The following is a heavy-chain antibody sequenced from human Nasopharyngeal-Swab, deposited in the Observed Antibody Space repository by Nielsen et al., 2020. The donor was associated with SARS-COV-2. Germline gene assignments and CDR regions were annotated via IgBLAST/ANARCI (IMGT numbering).Heavy chain of an antibody. CDR1: GFNFAAYA. J-gene: IGHJ5*02. CDR3: ARWGVVVPAAQGGGWFDP. V-gene: IGHV3-20*01. CDR2: INWNGGST. D-gene: IGHD2-2*01. Sequence: GGSRRLSCAATGFNFAAYAMSWDRQPPGKGLESVSGINWNGGSTGYADSVKGRFTISRDNAKNSLYLQMNSLRAEDTALYHCARWGVVVPAAQGGGWFDPWGQGTLVTVSS.